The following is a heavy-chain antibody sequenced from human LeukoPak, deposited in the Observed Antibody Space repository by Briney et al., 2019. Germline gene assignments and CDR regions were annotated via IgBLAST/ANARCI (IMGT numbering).Heavy chain of an antibody. J-gene: IGHJ4*02. V-gene: IGHV3-23*01. CDR2: ISGNGGNT. CDR3: AKDAGVVVTAIDY. Sequence: PGGSLRLFCAASGFTFSSYAMSWVRQAPGKGLEWVSTISGNGGNTYYADSVKGRFTISRDNSKNTLYLQMNSLRAEDTAVYYCAKDAGVVVTAIDYWGQGTLVTVSS. CDR1: GFTFSSYA. D-gene: IGHD2-21*02.